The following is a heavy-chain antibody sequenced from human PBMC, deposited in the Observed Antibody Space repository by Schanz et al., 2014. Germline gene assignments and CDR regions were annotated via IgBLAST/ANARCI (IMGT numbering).Heavy chain of an antibody. CDR3: AKSWKGHPIEVRPGWSDGMDV. J-gene: IGHJ6*02. CDR1: GFTVSNNY. Sequence: EVQLGESGGGLVQPGGSLRLSCAASGFTVSNNYMSWVRQPPGKGLEWVSVLYNNGAAYYAESVRGRFAISRDNSKNTLYLQMNSLRAEDTAVYYCAKSWKGHPIEVRPGWSDGMDVWGQGTTVTVSS. CDR2: LYNNGAA. D-gene: IGHD6-6*01. V-gene: IGHV3-66*01.